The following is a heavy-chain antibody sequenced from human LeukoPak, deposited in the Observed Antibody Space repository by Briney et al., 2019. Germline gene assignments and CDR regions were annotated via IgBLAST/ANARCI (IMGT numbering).Heavy chain of an antibody. CDR2: INRNGGNT. D-gene: IGHD6-13*01. V-gene: IGHV1-46*01. J-gene: IGHJ4*02. CDR1: GYTFTNYY. Sequence: ASVKVSCKASGYTFTNYYIHWVRQAPGQGLQWVGVINRNGGNTYYVSKFQGRVTVTRDTSTSTGYMELRSLTSEDTAVYWCARDRLEGTAAAGPDYWGQGTLVTVSS. CDR3: ARDRLEGTAAAGPDY.